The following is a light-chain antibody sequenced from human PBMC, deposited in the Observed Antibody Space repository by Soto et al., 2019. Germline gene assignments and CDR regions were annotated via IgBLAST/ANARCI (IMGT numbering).Light chain of an antibody. J-gene: IGLJ1*01. V-gene: IGLV2-14*01. CDR2: DVI. Sequence: LTNPAYGNSLPGGWSTMSSKGTSSDVGGYNFVSWYQQHPGKAPKLIIYDVINRPSGISSRFSGSKSANTASLTISGLLTEDEADYYCCSFTTNSTLVFGTGTKVTVL. CDR1: SSDVGGYNF. CDR3: CSFTTNSTLV.